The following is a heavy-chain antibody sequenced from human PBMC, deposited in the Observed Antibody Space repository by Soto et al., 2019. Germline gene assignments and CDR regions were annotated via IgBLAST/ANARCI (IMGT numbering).Heavy chain of an antibody. Sequence: EVQLVESGGGLAQPGWSRRLSCAASGFNFDDHAMHWVRQTPGKGLEWVSGISWNSVTINYADSIKGRFTISRDNAKRTLYLQMNNLRPADTAMYFCVRSSGSQPRAGWFDPWGQGTIVTVS. CDR3: VRSSGSQPRAGWFDP. CDR2: ISWNSVTI. V-gene: IGHV3-9*01. J-gene: IGHJ5*02. CDR1: GFNFDDHA. D-gene: IGHD1-26*01.